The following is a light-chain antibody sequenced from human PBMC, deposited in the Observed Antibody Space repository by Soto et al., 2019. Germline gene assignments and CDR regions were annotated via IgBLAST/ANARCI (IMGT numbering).Light chain of an antibody. CDR1: QSVSSN. V-gene: IGKV3-15*01. J-gene: IGKJ1*01. CDR3: QQYNNWPPWT. CDR2: GAS. Sequence: EIVMTQSPATLSVSPGERATLSCRASQSVSSNLAWYQRKPGQAPRLLIYGASTRATGIPAGFSGSGSGTEFTLTISSLQSEDFAVYYCQQYNNWPPWTFGQGTKVDIK.